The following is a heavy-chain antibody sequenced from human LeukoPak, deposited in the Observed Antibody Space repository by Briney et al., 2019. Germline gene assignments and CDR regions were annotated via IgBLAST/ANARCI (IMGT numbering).Heavy chain of an antibody. CDR3: TKGPSGYDAFDI. CDR2: ISDGGGST. Sequence: GGSLRLSCVASGFTFSSYAMSWVRQAPGKGLEWVSAISDGGGSTYYAESVQGRFTISRDNSKNTLYLQMNSLRAKDTAVYYCTKGPSGYDAFDIWGQGTMVTVSS. V-gene: IGHV3-23*01. D-gene: IGHD3-22*01. J-gene: IGHJ3*02. CDR1: GFTFSSYA.